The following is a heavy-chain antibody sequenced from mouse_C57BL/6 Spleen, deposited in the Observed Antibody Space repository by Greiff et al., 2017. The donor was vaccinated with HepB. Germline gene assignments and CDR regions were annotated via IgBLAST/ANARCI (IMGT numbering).Heavy chain of an antibody. CDR3: ARSGYYGSSWSELSY. CDR1: GYTFTSYW. Sequence: QVQLQQPGAELVMPGASVKLSCKASGYTFTSYWMHWVKQRPGQGLEWIGEIDPSDSYTNYNQKFKGKSTLTVDKSSSTAYMQLSSLTSEDSAVYYCARSGYYGSSWSELSYWGQGTTLTVSS. CDR2: IDPSDSYT. D-gene: IGHD1-1*01. J-gene: IGHJ2*01. V-gene: IGHV1-69*01.